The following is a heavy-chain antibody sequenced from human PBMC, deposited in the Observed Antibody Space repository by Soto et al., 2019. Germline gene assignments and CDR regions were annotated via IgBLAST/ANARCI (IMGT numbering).Heavy chain of an antibody. D-gene: IGHD1-1*01. J-gene: IGHJ6*01. CDR3: ARDLSELEGTPRLLYGMDV. CDR2: IIPIFGTA. V-gene: IGHV1-69*01. CDR1: GGTFSSYA. Sequence: GASVIVPCKASGGTFSSYAISWVRQAPGQGLEWIGGIIPIFGTANYAQKFQGRVTITADESTSTAYMELSSLRSEDTAVYYCARDLSELEGTPRLLYGMDVLGQGTTVTASS.